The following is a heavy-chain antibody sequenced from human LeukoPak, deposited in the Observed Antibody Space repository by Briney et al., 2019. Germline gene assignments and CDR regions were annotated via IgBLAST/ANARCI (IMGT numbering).Heavy chain of an antibody. CDR3: ARDYYDNRGHAFDI. CDR1: GGSISTYA. Sequence: SETLSLTCTVSGGSISTYAWSWIRQPPGKGLEWIGYIYYSGSTNYNPSLKSRVTISVDTSKSQFSLKLSSVPAADTAVYYCARDYYDNRGHAFDIWGQGTMVTVSS. CDR2: IYYSGST. J-gene: IGHJ3*02. D-gene: IGHD3-22*01. V-gene: IGHV4-59*01.